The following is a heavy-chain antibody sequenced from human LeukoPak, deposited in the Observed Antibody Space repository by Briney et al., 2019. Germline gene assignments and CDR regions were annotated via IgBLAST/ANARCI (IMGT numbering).Heavy chain of an antibody. CDR1: GGSISSYY. CDR2: IYYSGST. Sequence: KPSETLSLTCTVSGGSISSYYWSWIRQPPGKGLEWIGYIYYSGSTNYNPSLKSRVTISVDTSKNQFSLKLSSVTAADTAVYYCARVESYYYGMDVWGQGTTVTVSS. CDR3: ARVESYYYGMDV. J-gene: IGHJ6*02. V-gene: IGHV4-59*01. D-gene: IGHD3-3*01.